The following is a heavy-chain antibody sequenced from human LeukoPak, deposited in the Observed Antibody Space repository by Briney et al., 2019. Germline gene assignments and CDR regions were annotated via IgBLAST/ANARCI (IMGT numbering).Heavy chain of an antibody. Sequence: GGSLRLSCAASGFTFSSYGMHWVRQAPGKGLEWVSAISGSGGSTYYADSVKGRFTISRDNSANTIYLQMNSLRAEDTAIFYCANHYGGGQGTLVTVSS. CDR1: GFTFSSYG. V-gene: IGHV3-23*01. D-gene: IGHD3-16*01. J-gene: IGHJ4*02. CDR3: ANHYG. CDR2: ISGSGGST.